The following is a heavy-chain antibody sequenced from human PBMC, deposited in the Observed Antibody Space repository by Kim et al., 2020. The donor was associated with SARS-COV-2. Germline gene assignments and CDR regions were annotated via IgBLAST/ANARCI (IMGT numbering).Heavy chain of an antibody. V-gene: IGHV3-11*06. D-gene: IGHD3-3*01. Sequence: VKGRFTISRDNAKNSLYLQMNSLRAEDTAVYYCARDWGPYYDFWSGYFHYWGQGTLVTVSS. CDR3: ARDWGPYYDFWSGYFHY. J-gene: IGHJ4*02.